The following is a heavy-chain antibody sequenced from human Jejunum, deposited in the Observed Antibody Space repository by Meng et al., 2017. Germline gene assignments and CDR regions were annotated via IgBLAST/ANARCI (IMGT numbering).Heavy chain of an antibody. Sequence: VHRVQLGDGVKKPGASVKVSCKTSGDTFIGYYMHWVRQAPGQGLEWMGRINPDNGVTNSAQRFQGRVTMTRDTSITTAYMELNRLTSGDTAFYYCARGGRDDYNVPHYWGQGTLVTVSS. CDR3: ARGGRDDYNVPHY. J-gene: IGHJ4*02. V-gene: IGHV1-2*06. CDR1: GDTFIGYY. CDR2: INPDNGVT. D-gene: IGHD5-24*01.